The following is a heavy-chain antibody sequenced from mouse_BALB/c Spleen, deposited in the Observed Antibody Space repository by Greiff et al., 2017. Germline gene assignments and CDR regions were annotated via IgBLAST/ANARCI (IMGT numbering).Heavy chain of an antibody. J-gene: IGHJ1*01. D-gene: IGHD2-4*01. V-gene: IGHV5-4*02. CDR2: ISDGGSYT. Sequence: EVKVEESGGGLVKPGGSLKLSCAASGFTFSDYYMYWVRQTPEKRLEWVATISDGGSYTYYPDSVKGRFTISRDNAKNNLYLQMSSLKSEDTAMYYCARGADYDYDEGYFDVWGAGTTVTVSS. CDR1: GFTFSDYY. CDR3: ARGADYDYDEGYFDV.